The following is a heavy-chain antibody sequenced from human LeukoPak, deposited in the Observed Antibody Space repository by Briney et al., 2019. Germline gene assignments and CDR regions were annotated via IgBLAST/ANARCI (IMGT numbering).Heavy chain of an antibody. CDR2: INPSGGST. CDR3: ARDNMVVNGMDV. CDR1: GYTFTSYY. Sequence: GASVKVSCKASGYTFTSYYMHWVRQAPGQGLEWMGIINPSGGSTSYAQKFQGRVTMTRDTSTSTVYMELSSLRSENTAVYYCARDNMVVNGMDVWGQGTTVTVSS. V-gene: IGHV1-46*01. D-gene: IGHD4/OR15-4a*01. J-gene: IGHJ6*02.